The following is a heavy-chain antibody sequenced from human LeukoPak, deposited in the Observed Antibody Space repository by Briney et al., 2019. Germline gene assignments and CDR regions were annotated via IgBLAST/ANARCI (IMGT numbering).Heavy chain of an antibody. CDR3: VRDAVLYCYYYGMDV. CDR1: GGSISSYY. V-gene: IGHV4-59*01. D-gene: IGHD2-15*01. J-gene: IGHJ6*02. CDR2: IYYSGST. Sequence: SETLSLTCTVSGGSISSYYWSWIRQPPGKGLEWIGYIYYSGSTNYNPSPKSRVTISVDTSKNQFSLKLSSVTAADTAVYYCVRDAVLYCYYYGMDVWGQGTTVTVSS.